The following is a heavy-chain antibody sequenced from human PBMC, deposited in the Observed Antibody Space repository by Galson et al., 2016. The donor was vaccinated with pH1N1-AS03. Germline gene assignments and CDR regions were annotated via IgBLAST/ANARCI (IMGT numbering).Heavy chain of an antibody. Sequence: SCKASTDNFVDYGISWVRQAPGQGLEWMGGIVPFSVTTDYAQKFQGRISITADESTSTAYMELSSLRPEDTAIYYCPRDPIPGRPDYFDHWGQGTLVTVSS. J-gene: IGHJ4*02. CDR2: IVPFSVTT. V-gene: IGHV1-69*01. CDR1: TDNFVDYG. D-gene: IGHD6-6*01. CDR3: PRDPIPGRPDYFDH.